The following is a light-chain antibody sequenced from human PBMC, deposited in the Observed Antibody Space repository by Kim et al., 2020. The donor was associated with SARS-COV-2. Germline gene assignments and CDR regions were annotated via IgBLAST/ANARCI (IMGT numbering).Light chain of an antibody. CDR3: NPRDSNDYVV. CDR2: GKD. CDR1: SLRSYY. V-gene: IGLV3-19*01. J-gene: IGLJ2*01. Sequence: SSELTQDPAVSVALGQTVRITCQGDSLRSYYATWYQQKPDQAPKVVIYGKDNRPSGVPDRFSGSSSGNTAYLTITGTQAVDEADYSCNPRDSNDYVVFGG.